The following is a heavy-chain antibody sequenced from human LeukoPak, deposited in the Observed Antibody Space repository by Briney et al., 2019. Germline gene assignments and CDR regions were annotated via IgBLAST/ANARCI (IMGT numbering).Heavy chain of an antibody. CDR3: AIFVVPDAFDI. Sequence: SETLSLTCTVSGGSISRSIYYWGWIRQPPRKGLEWIGSIYYSGSTYYNPSLKSRVTISVDSSNNQFSLKLRSVTAADTAFYYCAIFVVPDAFDIWGQGTMVTVSS. V-gene: IGHV4-39*01. D-gene: IGHD2-15*01. CDR1: GGSISRSIYY. J-gene: IGHJ3*02. CDR2: IYYSGST.